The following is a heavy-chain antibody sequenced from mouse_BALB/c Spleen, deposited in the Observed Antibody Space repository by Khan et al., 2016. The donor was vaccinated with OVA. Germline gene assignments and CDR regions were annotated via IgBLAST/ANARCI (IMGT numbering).Heavy chain of an antibody. V-gene: IGHV1-84*02. J-gene: IGHJ2*01. CDR1: GYTFTDYY. Sequence: QVQLQQSRPELVKPGASVKISCKASGYTFTDYYIHWVKQKPGQGLEWIGCIYPGSCNTKYNENFKGKATLTVDTSSSTAYMQLSSLTSEDTAVYFGAGRFAYWGQGTTLTVSA. CDR3: AGRFAY. CDR2: IYPGSCNT.